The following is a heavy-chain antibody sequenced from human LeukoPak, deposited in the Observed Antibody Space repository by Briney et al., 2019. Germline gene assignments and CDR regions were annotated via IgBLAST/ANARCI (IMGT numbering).Heavy chain of an antibody. Sequence: PGSVKGRFTISRENAKNSLYLQMNSLRAEDPAVYYCAREAAAGTGWFDPWGQGTLVTVSS. CDR3: AREAAAGTGWFDP. D-gene: IGHD6-13*01. J-gene: IGHJ5*02. V-gene: IGHV3-13*01.